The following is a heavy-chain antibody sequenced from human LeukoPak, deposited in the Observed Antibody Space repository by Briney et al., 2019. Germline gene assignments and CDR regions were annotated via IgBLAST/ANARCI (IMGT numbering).Heavy chain of an antibody. CDR2: IIPIFGTA. Sequence: ASVKVSCKASGGTFSSYAISWVRQAPGQGLEWMGGIIPIFGTANYAQKFQGRVTITTDESTSTAYMELSSLRSEDTAVYYCARGRVGASYFQHWGQGTLVTVSS. J-gene: IGHJ1*01. D-gene: IGHD1-26*01. CDR3: ARGRVGASYFQH. V-gene: IGHV1-69*05. CDR1: GGTFSSYA.